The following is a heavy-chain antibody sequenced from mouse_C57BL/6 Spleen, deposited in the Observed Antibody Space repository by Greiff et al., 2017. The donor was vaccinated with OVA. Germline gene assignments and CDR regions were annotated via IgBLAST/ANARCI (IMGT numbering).Heavy chain of an antibody. D-gene: IGHD2-5*01. CDR2: ISSGGSYT. Sequence: EVMLVESGGDLVKPGGSLKLSCAASGFTFSSYGMSWVRQTPDKRLEWVATISSGGSYTYYPDSVKGRFTISRDNAKHTLYLQMSSLKSEDTAMYYCARHYRNIYYAMDNWGQGTSVTASS. J-gene: IGHJ4*01. CDR3: ARHYRNIYYAMDN. V-gene: IGHV5-6*01. CDR1: GFTFSSYG.